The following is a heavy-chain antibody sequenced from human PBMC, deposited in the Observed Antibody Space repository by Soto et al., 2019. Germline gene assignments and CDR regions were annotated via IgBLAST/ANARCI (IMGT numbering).Heavy chain of an antibody. Sequence: QVQLQESGPGLMKPSGTLSLTCAVSGGSITSNWWSWVRQPPGKGLEWIAEIFHTGSANYNPSLMGQLTISMVKSRNHLSLNLNSVTAADPAVYYCARHIAVSGTRGFDHWGQGTLVTVSS. CDR3: ARHIAVSGTRGFDH. CDR1: GGSITSNW. V-gene: IGHV4-4*02. J-gene: IGHJ4*02. CDR2: IFHTGSA. D-gene: IGHD2-21*01.